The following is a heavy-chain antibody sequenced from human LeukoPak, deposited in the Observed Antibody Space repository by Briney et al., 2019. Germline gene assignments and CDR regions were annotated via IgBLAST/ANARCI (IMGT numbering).Heavy chain of an antibody. D-gene: IGHD2-2*01. J-gene: IGHJ3*01. V-gene: IGHV3-30*02. CDR3: ANICTSTSCYPALDAFDF. Sequence: GGSLRLSCTASGFIFSRYGMHWVRQAPGKGLEWVAFIRSDGRNEYYGDSVKGRFTISRDNSKNTLYLQMNSLRPEDTAVYYCANICTSTSCYPALDAFDFWGQGTMVTVSS. CDR2: IRSDGRNE. CDR1: GFIFSRYG.